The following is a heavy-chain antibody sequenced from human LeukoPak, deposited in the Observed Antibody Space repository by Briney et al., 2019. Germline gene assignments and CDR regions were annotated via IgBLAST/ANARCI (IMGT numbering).Heavy chain of an antibody. D-gene: IGHD4-17*01. J-gene: IGHJ6*02. V-gene: IGHV3-23*01. CDR1: GFTFSSYA. CDR2: ISGSGGST. CDR3: ASLTVTVYYYYYGMDV. Sequence: QPGGSLRLSCAASGFTFSSYAMSWVRQAPGKGLEWVSAISGSGGSTYYADSVKGRFTISRDNSKNTLYLQMNSLRAEDTAVYYCASLTVTVYYYYYGMDVWGQGTTVTVSS.